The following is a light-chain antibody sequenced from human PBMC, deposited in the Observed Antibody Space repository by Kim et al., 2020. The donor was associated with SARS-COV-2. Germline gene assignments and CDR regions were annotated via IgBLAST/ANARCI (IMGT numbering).Light chain of an antibody. J-gene: IGKJ4*01. Sequence: SMSPGERVTLSCSASQTVTSNLAWYQQKPGQAPRLLIYGASTRATDVPARFSGSGSGTGFTLIINSLQSEDFAVYYCQQYHNWPLTFGGGTKLEI. CDR2: GAS. CDR1: QTVTSN. V-gene: IGKV3D-15*01. CDR3: QQYHNWPLT.